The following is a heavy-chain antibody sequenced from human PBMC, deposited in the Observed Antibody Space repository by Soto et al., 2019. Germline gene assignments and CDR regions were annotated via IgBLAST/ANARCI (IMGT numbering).Heavy chain of an antibody. Sequence: SETLSLTCAVYGGSFSGYYWSWIRQPPGKGLEWIGEINHSGSTNYNPSLKSRVTISVDTSKNQFSLKLSSVTAADTAVYYCAIPNYDFWSGPIRMFYYWGQGTLVTVSS. CDR2: INHSGST. J-gene: IGHJ4*02. CDR1: GGSFSGYY. D-gene: IGHD3-3*01. CDR3: AIPNYDFWSGPIRMFYY. V-gene: IGHV4-34*01.